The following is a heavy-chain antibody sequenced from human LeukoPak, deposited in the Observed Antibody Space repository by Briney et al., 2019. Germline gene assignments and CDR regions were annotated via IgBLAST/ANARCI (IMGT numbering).Heavy chain of an antibody. J-gene: IGHJ6*03. CDR1: GFTFSSYA. CDR3: ARDPREAQYQLLYYYYYYMDV. CDR2: ISSSSSTI. D-gene: IGHD2-2*01. Sequence: PGGSLRLSCAASGFTFSSYAMSWVRQAPGKGLEWVSYISSSSSTIYYADSVKGRFTISRDNAKNSLYLQMNSLRAEDTAVYYCARDPREAQYQLLYYYYYYMDVWGKGTTVTVSS. V-gene: IGHV3-48*01.